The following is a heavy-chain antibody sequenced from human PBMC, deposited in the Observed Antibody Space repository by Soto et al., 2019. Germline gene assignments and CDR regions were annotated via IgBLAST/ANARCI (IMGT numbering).Heavy chain of an antibody. CDR1: GYTFTYRY. D-gene: IGHD3-16*02. J-gene: IGHJ4*02. Sequence: QMQLVQSGAEVKKTGSSVKVSCKASGYTFTYRYLHWVRQAPGQALEWMGWITPFNGNTNYARKFQDRVTITRDRSISTAYMELSSLRSEDTAMYYCATSFLKGLYYFDYWGQGTLVTVSS. CDR3: ATSFLKGLYYFDY. CDR2: ITPFNGNT. V-gene: IGHV1-45*02.